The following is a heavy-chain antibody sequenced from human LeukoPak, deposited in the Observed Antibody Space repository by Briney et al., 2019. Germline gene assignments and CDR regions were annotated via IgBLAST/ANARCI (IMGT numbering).Heavy chain of an antibody. D-gene: IGHD2-2*01. CDR2: INAGNGNT. Sequence: ASVTVSCKASGYTFTSYAMHWVRQAPGQRLEWMGWINAGNGNTKYSQKFQGRATITRDTSARTAYMELSSLRSEDTAVYYCARDQRDVVAYWGQGTLVTVSS. V-gene: IGHV1-3*01. CDR1: GYTFTSYA. J-gene: IGHJ4*02. CDR3: ARDQRDVVAY.